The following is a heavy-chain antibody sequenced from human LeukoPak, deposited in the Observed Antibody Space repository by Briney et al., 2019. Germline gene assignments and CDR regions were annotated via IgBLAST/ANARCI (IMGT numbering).Heavy chain of an antibody. CDR2: NNPNSGGT. CDR3: ARDPPLRFLEWLAFDI. Sequence: ASVKVSCKASGYTFTGYYMHWVRQAPGRGLEWMGWNNPNSGGTNYAQKFQGRVTMTRDTSISTAYMELSRLRSDDTAVYYCARDPPLRFLEWLAFDIWGQGTMVTVSS. D-gene: IGHD3-3*01. J-gene: IGHJ3*02. V-gene: IGHV1-2*02. CDR1: GYTFTGYY.